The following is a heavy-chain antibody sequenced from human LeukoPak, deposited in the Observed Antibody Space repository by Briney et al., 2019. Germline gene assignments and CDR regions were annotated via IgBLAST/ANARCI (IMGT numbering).Heavy chain of an antibody. Sequence: PSETLSLTCAVYGGSFSGYYWSWIRQPPGKGLESIGEINHSGSTNYNPSLKSRVTISVDTSKNQFSLKLSSVTAADTAVYYCARGFPSVISFVGYWGQGTLVTVSS. J-gene: IGHJ4*02. D-gene: IGHD2/OR15-2a*01. V-gene: IGHV4-34*01. CDR2: INHSGST. CDR3: ARGFPSVISFVGY. CDR1: GGSFSGYY.